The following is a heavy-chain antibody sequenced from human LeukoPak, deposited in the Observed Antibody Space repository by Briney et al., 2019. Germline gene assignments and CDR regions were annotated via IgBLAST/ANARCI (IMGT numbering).Heavy chain of an antibody. Sequence: GGSLRLSCAASGFTFSSYSMNWVRQAPGKGLEWVSVIYSGGSTYYADSVKGRFTISRDNSKNTLYLQMNSLRAEDTAVYYCARDPNRGYSGDWGQGTLVTVSS. CDR3: ARDPNRGYSGD. J-gene: IGHJ4*02. V-gene: IGHV3-66*01. D-gene: IGHD6-13*01. CDR1: GFTFSSYS. CDR2: IYSGGST.